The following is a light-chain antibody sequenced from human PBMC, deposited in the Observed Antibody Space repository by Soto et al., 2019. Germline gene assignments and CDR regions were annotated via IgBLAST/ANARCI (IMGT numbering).Light chain of an antibody. CDR1: SSNIGAGYD. CDR2: GNS. CDR3: QSYDSSLSVV. V-gene: IGLV1-40*01. J-gene: IGLJ2*01. Sequence: QSVLTQPPSVSGAPRQRVTISCTGSSSNIGAGYDVHWYQQLPGTAPKLLMYGNSNRPSGVPDRFSGSKSGTSASLAITGLQAEDEADYYCQSYDSSLSVVFGGGTQLTVL.